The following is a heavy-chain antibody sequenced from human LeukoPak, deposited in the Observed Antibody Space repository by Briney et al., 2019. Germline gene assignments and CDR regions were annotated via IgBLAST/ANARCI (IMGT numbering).Heavy chain of an antibody. CDR1: GFMFSSYA. Sequence: GGSLRLSCAASGFMFSSYAMSWVRQAPGKGLEWVSVISGTGGSTYYADSVKGRFAISRDNSKNTLFLQLNSLRVEDMAVYYCAKWRLAYQFQSQYYGMDVWGQGTTVTVSS. CDR2: ISGTGGST. V-gene: IGHV3-23*01. CDR3: AKWRLAYQFQSQYYGMDV. J-gene: IGHJ6*02. D-gene: IGHD2-21*02.